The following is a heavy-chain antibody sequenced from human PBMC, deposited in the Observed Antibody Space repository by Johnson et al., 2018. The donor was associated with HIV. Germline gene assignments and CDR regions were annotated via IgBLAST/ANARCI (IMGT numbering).Heavy chain of an antibody. D-gene: IGHD2-15*01. V-gene: IGHV3-15*01. J-gene: IGHJ3*02. CDR2: IKSESDGGTT. CDR1: FFPFLPSF. CDR3: STGDIVVVAGAMLLPLHDAFDI. Sequence: SLLLSFSSSFFPFLPSFLPWVRQAPGKGLEWFGLIKSESDGGTTDYPTPVKGRFTISRDDSKNMLYLQMNSLKIEDTAVYYCSTGDIVVVAGAMLLPLHDAFDIWGQGTMVTVSS.